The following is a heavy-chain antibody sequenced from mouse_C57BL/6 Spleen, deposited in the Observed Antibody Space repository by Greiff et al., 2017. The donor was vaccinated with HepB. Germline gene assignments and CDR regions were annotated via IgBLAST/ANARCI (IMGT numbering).Heavy chain of an antibody. Sequence: VQLQQSGAELVKPGASVKLSCKASGYTFTSYWMHWVKQRPGQGLEWIGMIHPNSGSTNYNEKFKSKATLTVDKSSSTAYMQLSSLTSEDSAVYYCARGGVYYGSSPGWFAYWGQGTLVTVSA. CDR1: GYTFTSYW. V-gene: IGHV1-64*01. J-gene: IGHJ3*01. D-gene: IGHD1-1*01. CDR3: ARGGVYYGSSPGWFAY. CDR2: IHPNSGST.